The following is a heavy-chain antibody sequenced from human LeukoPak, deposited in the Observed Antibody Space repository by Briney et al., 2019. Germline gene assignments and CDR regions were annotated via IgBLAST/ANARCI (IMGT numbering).Heavy chain of an antibody. J-gene: IGHJ4*02. CDR2: ISPNSGGT. Sequence: ASVKVSCKASGYTFTGYYMHWVRQAPGQGLEWMGLISPNSGGTEYAQKFQGRVTMTRDTSISTAYMELSRLRSDDTAVYYCVRVSNYAYDYWGQGTLVTVSS. V-gene: IGHV1-2*06. CDR3: VRVSNYAYDY. CDR1: GYTFTGYY. D-gene: IGHD3-16*01.